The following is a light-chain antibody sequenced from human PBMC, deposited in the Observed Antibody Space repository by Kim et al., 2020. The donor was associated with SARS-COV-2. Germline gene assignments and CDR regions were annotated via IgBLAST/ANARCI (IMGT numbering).Light chain of an antibody. J-gene: IGLJ3*02. Sequence: QSVLTQPPSSSGTPGQRVTISCSGSTSNIGSNPVSWYQQLPGMAPQLLTYSNDRRPAGVPDRFSGSESGTSASLAISGLQSEDEADYYCAAWDDSLNGWVFGGGTQLTVL. CDR1: TSNIGSNP. CDR3: AAWDDSLNGWV. CDR2: SND. V-gene: IGLV1-44*01.